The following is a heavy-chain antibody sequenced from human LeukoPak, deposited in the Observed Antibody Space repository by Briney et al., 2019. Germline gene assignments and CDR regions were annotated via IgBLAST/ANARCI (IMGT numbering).Heavy chain of an antibody. CDR2: IYDSGST. V-gene: IGHV4-59*01. CDR3: ARGGRYYDRSGYDY. J-gene: IGHJ4*02. D-gene: IGHD3-22*01. Sequence: PSETLSLTCSVSGGSISSYCWSWIRQPPGKGLEWIGYIYDSGSTNYNPSLESRVTISVDTSKNQFSLKLSSVSAADTAVYYCARGGRYYDRSGYDYWGQGTLVTASS. CDR1: GGSISSYC.